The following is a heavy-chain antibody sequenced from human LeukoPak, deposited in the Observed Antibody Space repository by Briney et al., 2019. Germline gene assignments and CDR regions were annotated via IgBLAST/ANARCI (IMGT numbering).Heavy chain of an antibody. CDR1: GGIFSNYA. D-gene: IGHD6-6*01. V-gene: IGHV1-69*04. CDR2: TIPVIGIT. CDR3: ATTYSSSQYYYYMDV. J-gene: IGHJ6*03. Sequence: GASVKVSCKASGGIFSNYAFSWVRQAPGQGLEWMGRTIPVIGITNYAQKFQGRVTITADKSTRTAYMELSSLRSEDTAVYYCATTYSSSQYYYYMDVWGKGTTVTVSS.